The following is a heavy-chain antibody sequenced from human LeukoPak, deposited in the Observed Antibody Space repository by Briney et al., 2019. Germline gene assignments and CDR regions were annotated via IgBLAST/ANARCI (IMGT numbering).Heavy chain of an antibody. J-gene: IGHJ4*02. V-gene: IGHV4-4*02. Sequence: SETLSLTCTVSGDSINSLDLWSWVRQPPGKGLEWIGEMYLSGTTHSNPSVKSRVTISIDKSENQFFLNLSSVTAAETAVYYCAGLVGRYSSGLYYYYFDYWGQGTLVTVSS. CDR3: AGLVGRYSSGLYYYYFDY. D-gene: IGHD3-22*01. CDR2: MYLSGTT. CDR1: GDSINSLDL.